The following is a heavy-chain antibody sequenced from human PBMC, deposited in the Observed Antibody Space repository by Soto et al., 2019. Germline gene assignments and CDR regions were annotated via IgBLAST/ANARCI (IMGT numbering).Heavy chain of an antibody. CDR3: VRDDFGLGIDY. V-gene: IGHV3-33*01. CDR1: GVTLSSYG. J-gene: IGHJ4*02. Sequence: GALRLSCAASGVTLSSYGMHVVRQAPGKGLEWVAVIWYDGSNKYYADSVKGRFTISRDNSKNTLYLQMNSLRAEDTAVYYCVRDDFGLGIDYWGLGTLVTVSS. CDR2: IWYDGSNK. D-gene: IGHD1-26*01.